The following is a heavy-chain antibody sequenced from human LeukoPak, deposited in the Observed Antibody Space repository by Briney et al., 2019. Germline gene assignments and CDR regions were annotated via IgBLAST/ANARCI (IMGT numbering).Heavy chain of an antibody. Sequence: GGSLRLSCPASGFTSSRYAMHWVRQAPGKGLEYVSAISSNGGSTYYADSVKGRFTISRDNSKNTLYLQMICLRTEDTAVYYCVKDGSGSYYTYYFDYWGQGTLVTVSS. V-gene: IGHV3-64D*06. CDR1: GFTSSRYA. CDR2: ISSNGGST. CDR3: VKDGSGSYYTYYFDY. J-gene: IGHJ4*02. D-gene: IGHD3-10*01.